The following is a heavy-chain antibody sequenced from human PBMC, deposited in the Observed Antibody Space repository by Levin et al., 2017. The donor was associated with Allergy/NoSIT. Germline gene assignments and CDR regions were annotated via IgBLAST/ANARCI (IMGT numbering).Heavy chain of an antibody. D-gene: IGHD3-10*01. CDR1: GGSFSGYY. Sequence: SETLSLTCAVYGGSFSGYYWSWIRQPPGKGLEWIGEINHSGSTNYNPSLKSRVTISVDTSKNQFSLKLSSVTAADTAVYYCARVGNVLLWFGEGPRYMDVWGKGTTVTVSS. J-gene: IGHJ6*03. CDR2: INHSGST. CDR3: ARVGNVLLWFGEGPRYMDV. V-gene: IGHV4-34*01.